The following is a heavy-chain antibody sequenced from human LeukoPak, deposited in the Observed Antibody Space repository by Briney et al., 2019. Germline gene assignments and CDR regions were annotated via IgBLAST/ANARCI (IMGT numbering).Heavy chain of an antibody. CDR1: GFTFDDYG. Sequence: GGSLRLSCASSGFTFDDYGMSWVRQVPGKGLEWVSGITWNSGSRDYADSVKGRFTISRDNARNSLDLQMNSLRAEDTAFYYCAKYTGTSSWIYFDYWGQGTLVTVSS. J-gene: IGHJ4*02. CDR2: ITWNSGSR. CDR3: AKYTGTSSWIYFDY. V-gene: IGHV3-20*04. D-gene: IGHD2-2*01.